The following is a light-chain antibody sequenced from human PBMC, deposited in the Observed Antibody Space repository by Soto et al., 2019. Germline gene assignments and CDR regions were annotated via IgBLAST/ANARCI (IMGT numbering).Light chain of an antibody. CDR3: QQYFTSPRT. J-gene: IGKJ4*01. Sequence: VLTQSPGTLSLSPGERATLSCRASQSVSANYLAWYRQKPGQAPRLLIYGVSTRATGIPDRFSGSGSGTGFSLTISRLEPEDFAIYYCQQYFTSPRTFGGGTKVDIK. CDR1: QSVSANY. V-gene: IGKV3-20*01. CDR2: GVS.